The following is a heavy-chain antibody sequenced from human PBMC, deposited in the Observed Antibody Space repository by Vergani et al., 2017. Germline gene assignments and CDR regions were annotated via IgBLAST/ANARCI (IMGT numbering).Heavy chain of an antibody. J-gene: IGHJ3*01. D-gene: IGHD2-15*01. Sequence: QVQLQASGPGRVKPSQTLSLTCTMSGGSISAGYSFWSWIRQPARKGLEWLGHLPPSGTARHSASLKTRVSMSVDTSKNQLSLTVTSVTAADTAIYFCARRSGGYYSGGKVHPLRTAFDVWGHGTVVTVSS. V-gene: IGHV4-61*02. CDR3: ARRSGGYYSGGKVHPLRTAFDV. CDR2: LPPSGTA. CDR1: GGSISAGYSF.